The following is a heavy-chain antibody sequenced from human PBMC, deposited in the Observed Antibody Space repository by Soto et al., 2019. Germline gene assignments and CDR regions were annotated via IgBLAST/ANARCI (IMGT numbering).Heavy chain of an antibody. CDR3: ARDQVPAAIGYYYYGMDV. Sequence: GGSLRLSCAASGFTFSTYSMNWVRQAPGKGLEWVSSISTSGSYTYYADSVKGRFTISRDNAKNSVDLQMDSLRAEDTAVYYCARDQVPAAIGYYYYGMDVWGQGTTVTVSS. CDR1: GFTFSTYS. CDR2: ISTSGSYT. D-gene: IGHD2-2*02. V-gene: IGHV3-21*01. J-gene: IGHJ6*02.